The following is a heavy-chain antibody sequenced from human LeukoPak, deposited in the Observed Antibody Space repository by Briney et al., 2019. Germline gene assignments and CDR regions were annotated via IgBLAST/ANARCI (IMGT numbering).Heavy chain of an antibody. V-gene: IGHV1-18*01. CDR2: ISAYNGNT. J-gene: IGHJ4*02. CDR3: ARVGYSYGPAVRIGSFDY. CDR1: GYTFTSYG. D-gene: IGHD5-18*01. Sequence: ASVKVSCKASGYTFTSYGISWVRQVPGQGLEWMGWISAYNGNTNYAQKLQGRVTMTTDTSTSTAYMELRSLRSDDTAVYYCARVGYSYGPAVRIGSFDYWGQGTLVTVSS.